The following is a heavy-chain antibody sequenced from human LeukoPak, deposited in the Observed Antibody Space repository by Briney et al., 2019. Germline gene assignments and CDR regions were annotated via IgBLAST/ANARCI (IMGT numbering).Heavy chain of an antibody. V-gene: IGHV4-34*01. Sequence: KPSETLSLTCAVYGGSFSGYYWSWIRQPPGKGLEWIGEINHSGSTNYNPSLKSRVTISVDTSKNQFSLKLSSVTAADTAVYYCARGAAMIVVSVGYSQHWGQGTLVTVSS. CDR3: ARGAAMIVVSVGYSQH. J-gene: IGHJ1*01. D-gene: IGHD3-22*01. CDR2: INHSGST. CDR1: GGSFSGYY.